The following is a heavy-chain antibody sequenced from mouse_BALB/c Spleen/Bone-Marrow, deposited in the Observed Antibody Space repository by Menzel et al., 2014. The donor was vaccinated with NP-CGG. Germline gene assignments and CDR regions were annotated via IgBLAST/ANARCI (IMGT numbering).Heavy chain of an antibody. CDR1: GFTFSSYG. V-gene: IGHV5-6-3*01. J-gene: IGHJ4*01. CDR3: ARDYYGSSYAMDY. D-gene: IGHD1-1*01. Sequence: DVHLVESGGGLVQPGGSLKLSCAASGFTFSSYGMSWVRQTPDKRLELVATINSNGGSTYYPDSVKGRFTISRDNAKNTLYLQMSSLKSEDTAMYYCARDYYGSSYAMDYWGQGTSVTGSS. CDR2: INSNGGST.